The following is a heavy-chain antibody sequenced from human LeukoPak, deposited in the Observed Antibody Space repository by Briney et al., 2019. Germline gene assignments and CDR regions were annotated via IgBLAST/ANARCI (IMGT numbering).Heavy chain of an antibody. CDR2: FYYSGST. CDR3: ASSIAARVY. V-gene: IGHV4-30-4*08. Sequence: SETLSLTCTVSGASVSSGDYYWSWIRQPPGKGLEWIEYFYYSGSTYYNPSLKSRITISVDTSKNQFSLKLTSVTAADTAVYYCASSIAARVYWGPGTLVTASS. J-gene: IGHJ4*02. D-gene: IGHD6-6*01. CDR1: GASVSSGDYY.